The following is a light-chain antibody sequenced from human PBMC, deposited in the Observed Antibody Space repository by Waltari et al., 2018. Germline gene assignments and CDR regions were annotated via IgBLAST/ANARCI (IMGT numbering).Light chain of an antibody. Sequence: EIVLTQSPATLSLSPGERATLSCRASQSVASYLAWYQQKPGQAPRLLIYDASNRATGIPARFCGSGSGTDFTLTISSLEPEDFGLYYCQQRSNALTFGQGTKLEI. CDR1: QSVASY. CDR3: QQRSNALT. V-gene: IGKV3-11*01. CDR2: DAS. J-gene: IGKJ2*01.